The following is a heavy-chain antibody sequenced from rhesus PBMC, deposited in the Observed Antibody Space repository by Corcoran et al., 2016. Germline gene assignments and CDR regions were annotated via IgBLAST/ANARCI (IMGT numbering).Heavy chain of an antibody. Sequence: QVQLQESGPGLVKPSETLSLTCAVSGGSISGYYYWSWIRQPPGKWLEWIRSIYGSSWSNYLNPSLKSRVTLSVATSKNQFSLKLSSVTAADTAVYYCARYNFWTGLRFDVWGPGVLVTVSS. D-gene: IGHD3-3*01. J-gene: IGHJ5-1*01. V-gene: IGHV4S14*01. CDR1: GGSISGYYY. CDR2: IYGSSWSN. CDR3: ARYNFWTGLRFDV.